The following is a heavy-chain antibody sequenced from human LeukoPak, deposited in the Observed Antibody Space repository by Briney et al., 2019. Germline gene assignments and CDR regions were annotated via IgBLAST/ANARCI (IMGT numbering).Heavy chain of an antibody. D-gene: IGHD5-18*01. CDR3: ARDRSYGPSGYYYGMDV. V-gene: IGHV4-59*01. J-gene: IGHJ6*02. CDR1: GGSISSYY. CDR2: IYYSGST. Sequence: SETLSLTCTVSGGSISSYYWSWIRQPPGKGLEWIGYIYYSGSTNYNPSLKSRVTISVDTSKNQFSLKLSSVTAADTAVYYCARDRSYGPSGYYYGMDVWSQGTTVTVSS.